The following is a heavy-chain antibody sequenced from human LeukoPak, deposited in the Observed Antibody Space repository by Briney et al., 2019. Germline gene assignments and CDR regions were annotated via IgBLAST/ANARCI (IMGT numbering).Heavy chain of an antibody. V-gene: IGHV3-66*01. J-gene: IGHJ4*02. CDR3: ARDIVEPPGSGRYFDN. Sequence: GGSLRLSCAASGFTVSRNYMNWVRQAPGKGLEWVSVIYSGGSTDYADSVKGRFTISRDNSRSTLYLQMNSLRPEDTAVYYCARDIVEPPGSGRYFDNWGQGTLITVSS. CDR2: IYSGGST. D-gene: IGHD1-14*01. CDR1: GFTVSRNY.